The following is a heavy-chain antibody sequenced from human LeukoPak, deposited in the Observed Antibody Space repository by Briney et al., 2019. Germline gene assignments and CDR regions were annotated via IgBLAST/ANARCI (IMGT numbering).Heavy chain of an antibody. CDR3: ARGDCTSTSCFHP. D-gene: IGHD2-2*01. Sequence: SETLSLTCIVSGDSISRYYWNWIRQPAGKGLEWIGRISTSGSTIYNPSLKSRVTISVDTSKNQFSLKLASVTAADTAVYYCARGDCTSTSCFHPWGQGTLVTVSS. J-gene: IGHJ5*02. CDR2: ISTSGST. CDR1: GDSISRYY. V-gene: IGHV4-4*07.